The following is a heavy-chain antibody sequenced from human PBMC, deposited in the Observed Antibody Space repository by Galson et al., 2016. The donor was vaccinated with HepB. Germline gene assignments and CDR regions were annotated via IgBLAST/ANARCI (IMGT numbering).Heavy chain of an antibody. CDR1: GGSLSGYY. D-gene: IGHD1-26*01. CDR3: ARGEWEIQHVYDGFDI. V-gene: IGHV4-34*01. CDR2: INHSGST. Sequence: SETLSLTCAVYGGSLSGYYWSWIRQSPGKGLEWFGEINHSGSTNYNPSLKSRLTISLDTSKNQFSLKLSSVTAADTAVYYCARGEWEIQHVYDGFDIWGQGTMVTVSS. J-gene: IGHJ3*02.